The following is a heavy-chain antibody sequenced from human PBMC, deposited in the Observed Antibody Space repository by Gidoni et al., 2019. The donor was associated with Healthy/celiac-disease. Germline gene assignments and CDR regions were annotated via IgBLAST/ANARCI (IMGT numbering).Heavy chain of an antibody. CDR3: ARYSENCSSTSCYADAFDI. D-gene: IGHD2-2*01. CDR1: GGPTSRYY. J-gene: IGHJ3*02. Sequence: QVQLQASGPGLVKPSETLSLTCTVSGGPTSRYYWSWIRQHPGKGLELIGYIYYSGSTNYNPSLKSRVTISVYTSKNQFSLKLSSVTAADTAVYYCARYSENCSSTSCYADAFDIWGQGTMVTVSS. V-gene: IGHV4-59*01. CDR2: IYYSGST.